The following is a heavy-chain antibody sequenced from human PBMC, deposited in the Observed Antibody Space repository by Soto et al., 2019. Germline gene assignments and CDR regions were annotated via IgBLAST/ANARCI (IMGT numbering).Heavy chain of an antibody. CDR1: GYPVTAYY. V-gene: IGHV1-2*02. J-gene: IGHJ3*02. Sequence: QLHLVQSGAVVKKPGASVTVSCSASGYPVTAYYMHWVRQAPGRGLEWMGGINPATGAAKYTQTFPGRVTMTRDTSTSTVFMELSGLTSEDTAVFYCARGGGVGVAGSAAFDIWGQGTLVTVSS. CDR2: INPATGAA. D-gene: IGHD3-3*01. CDR3: ARGGGVGVAGSAAFDI.